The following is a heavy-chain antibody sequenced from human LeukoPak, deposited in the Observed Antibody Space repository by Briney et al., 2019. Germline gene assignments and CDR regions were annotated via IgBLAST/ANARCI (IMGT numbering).Heavy chain of an antibody. J-gene: IGHJ5*02. CDR2: TYYRSKWYN. D-gene: IGHD3-10*01. Sequence: SQTLSLTCAISGDSVSSNSVAWNWIRQSPSRGLEWLGRTYYRSKWYNDYAVSVKSRITINPDTSKNQLSLQLNSVTPEDTAIYYCARVAFGEFVHWFDPWGQGTLVTVSS. CDR3: ARVAFGEFVHWFDP. CDR1: GDSVSSNSVA. V-gene: IGHV6-1*01.